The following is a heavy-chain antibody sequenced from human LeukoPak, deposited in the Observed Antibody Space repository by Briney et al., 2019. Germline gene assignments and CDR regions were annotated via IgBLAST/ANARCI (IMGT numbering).Heavy chain of an antibody. J-gene: IGHJ3*02. CDR1: GVTFGDYA. D-gene: IGHD3-10*01. V-gene: IGHV3-49*04. CDR2: IRSKAYGGTT. CDR3: TRDRTTMVRGVIHDI. Sequence: PGGSLRLSCTASGVTFGDYAMSWVRQAPGKGLEWVGFIRSKAYGGTTEYAASVKGRFTISRDDSKSIAYLQMNSLKTEDTAVYYCTRDRTTMVRGVIHDIWGQGTMVTVSS.